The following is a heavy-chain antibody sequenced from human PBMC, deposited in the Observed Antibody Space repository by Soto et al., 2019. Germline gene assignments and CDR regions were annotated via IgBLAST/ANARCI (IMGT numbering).Heavy chain of an antibody. J-gene: IGHJ4*02. V-gene: IGHV1-46*01. CDR1: GATFMVYY. Sequence: QVQLVQSGAEVKKPGSSGKVSGKESGATFMVYYITWCRRPPGQGLGWMGTFNLSGGPTTYAQHFLGRMTMTRDTSTSTLYMELTSLTSEDTAVYYCARGGHVVVVTAALDYWGQGTLVTVSS. D-gene: IGHD2-21*02. CDR2: FNLSGGPT. CDR3: ARGGHVVVVTAALDY.